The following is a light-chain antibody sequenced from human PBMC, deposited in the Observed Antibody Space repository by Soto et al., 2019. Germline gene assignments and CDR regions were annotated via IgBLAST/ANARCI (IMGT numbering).Light chain of an antibody. CDR1: SSDVGDYNY. V-gene: IGLV2-14*01. CDR2: EVT. Sequence: QSALTQPASVSGSPGQSITISCTGTSSDVGDYNYVSWYQLHPGKAPKLMIYEVTNRPSGVSDRFSGSKSGKTASLTISGLQAEDEADYYCGSYTSTTLRYVFGTGTKLTVL. CDR3: GSYTSTTLRYV. J-gene: IGLJ1*01.